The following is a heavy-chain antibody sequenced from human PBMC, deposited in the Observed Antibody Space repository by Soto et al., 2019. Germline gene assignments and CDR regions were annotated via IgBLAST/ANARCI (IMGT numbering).Heavy chain of an antibody. Sequence: QVQLQESGPGLVKPSETLSLTCTVSGGSIRSYYWSWIRQPPGKGLEWIGYIYYSGSTNYNPSLKSRVTISVDTSKNQFSLKLTSVTAADTDVYYWARLPVDAFDIWGQGTMVTVSS. D-gene: IGHD4-4*01. J-gene: IGHJ3*02. CDR1: GGSIRSYY. CDR3: ARLPVDAFDI. V-gene: IGHV4-59*08. CDR2: IYYSGST.